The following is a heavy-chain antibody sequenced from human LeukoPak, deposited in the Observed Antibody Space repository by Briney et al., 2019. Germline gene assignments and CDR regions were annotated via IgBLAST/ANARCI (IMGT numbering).Heavy chain of an antibody. J-gene: IGHJ2*01. CDR3: ARLCLDCSGGACRSWYFDL. CDR2: IHGSGDVF. D-gene: IGHD2-15*01. CDR1: GFNFRTHE. V-gene: IGHV3-48*03. Sequence: GGSLRLSCEASGFNFRTHEMYWVRQAPGKGLEWISYIHGSGDVFYYADSFKGRFTISRDSAKNSVSLQMNSLRADDTAIYFCARLCLDCSGGACRSWYFDLWGRGTLVTVSS.